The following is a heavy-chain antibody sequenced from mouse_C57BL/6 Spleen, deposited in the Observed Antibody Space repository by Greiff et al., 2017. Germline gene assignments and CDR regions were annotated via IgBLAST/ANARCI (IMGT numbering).Heavy chain of an antibody. D-gene: IGHD2-1*01. J-gene: IGHJ1*03. V-gene: IGHV1-59*01. CDR3: AKGYYGNYEYWDV. CDR1: GYTFTSYW. Sequence: VQLQQPGAELVRPGTSVKLSCKASGYTFTSYWMHWVKQRPGQGLEWIGVIDPSDSYTNYNQKFKGKATLTVDTSSSTAYMQLSSLTSEDSAVYYGAKGYYGNYEYWDVGGTGTTVTVSS. CDR2: IDPSDSYT.